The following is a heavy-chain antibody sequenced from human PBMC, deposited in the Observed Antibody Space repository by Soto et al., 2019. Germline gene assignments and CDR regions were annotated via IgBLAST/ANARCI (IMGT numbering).Heavy chain of an antibody. CDR3: ARGVIAGVDY. V-gene: IGHV1-8*01. CDR2: MQPSSGRT. Sequence: QVQLVQSGAEVREPGASVKVSCKASGYSFTGLDINWVRQTTGQGLEWMGWMQPSSGRTGYAQKFQGRVTMTRDTSINTAYMELSSLTSDDTAFYYCARGVIAGVDYWGQGTLVTVSS. CDR1: GYSFTGLD. D-gene: IGHD3-16*01. J-gene: IGHJ4*02.